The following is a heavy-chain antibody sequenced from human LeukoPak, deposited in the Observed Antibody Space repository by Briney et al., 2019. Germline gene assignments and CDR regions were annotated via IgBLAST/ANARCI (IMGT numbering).Heavy chain of an antibody. CDR3: ASGYCSGGSCYSLDY. J-gene: IGHJ4*02. V-gene: IGHV3-30*04. Sequence: GRSLRLSCAASGFTFSSYAMHRVRQAPGKGLEWVAVISYDGSNKYYADSVKGRFTISRDNSKNTLYLQMNSLRAEDTAVYYCASGYCSGGSCYSLDYWGQGTLVTVSS. CDR1: GFTFSSYA. CDR2: ISYDGSNK. D-gene: IGHD2-15*01.